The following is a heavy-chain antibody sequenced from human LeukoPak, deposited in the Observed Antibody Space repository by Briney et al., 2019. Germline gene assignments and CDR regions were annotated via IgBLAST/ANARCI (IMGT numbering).Heavy chain of an antibody. D-gene: IGHD3-16*02. CDR1: GGSFSGYY. V-gene: IGHV4-34*01. CDR3: ARDSGLRLGELSLSIHYFDY. Sequence: SETLSLTCAVYGGSFSGYYWSWIRQPPGKGLEWIGEINHSGSTNYNPSLKSRVTISVDTSKNQFSLQLNSVTPEDTAVYYCARDSGLRLGELSLSIHYFDYWGQGTLVTVSS. J-gene: IGHJ4*02. CDR2: INHSGST.